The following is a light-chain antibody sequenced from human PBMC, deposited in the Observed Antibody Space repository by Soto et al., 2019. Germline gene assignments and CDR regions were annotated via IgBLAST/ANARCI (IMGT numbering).Light chain of an antibody. J-gene: IGKJ5*01. CDR2: GAS. Sequence: EMVLTQSPGTLSLSQVERATLSFRASQSISSNSLAWYQQKPGQAPRLFIYGASSRATGIPDRFIGSGSGTHFTLTISRLEPEDFALYYCQQYGSSPRISFGQGTRLEIK. CDR1: QSISSNS. CDR3: QQYGSSPRIS. V-gene: IGKV3-20*01.